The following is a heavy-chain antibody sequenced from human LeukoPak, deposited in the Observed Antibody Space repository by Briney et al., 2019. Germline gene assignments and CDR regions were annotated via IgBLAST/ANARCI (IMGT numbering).Heavy chain of an antibody. D-gene: IGHD3-10*01. CDR1: GGSISSGGYY. J-gene: IGHJ4*02. CDR2: VYYSGST. Sequence: PSETLSLTCTVSGGSISSGGYYWSWIRQHPGKGLEWIGYVYYSGSTYYSPSLKSRVTISVDTSKNQFSLKLSSVTAADTAVYYCARERARPRRSFDYWGQGTLVTVSS. V-gene: IGHV4-31*03. CDR3: ARERARPRRSFDY.